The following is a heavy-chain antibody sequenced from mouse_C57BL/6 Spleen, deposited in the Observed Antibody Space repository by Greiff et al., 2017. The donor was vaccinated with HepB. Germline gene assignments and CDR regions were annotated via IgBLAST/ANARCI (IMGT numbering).Heavy chain of an antibody. CDR1: GYTFTSYW. D-gene: IGHD1-1*01. CDR2: IHPNSGST. V-gene: IGHV1-64*01. CDR3: ARNYYGSSPYDFDY. Sequence: QVQLQQPGAELVKPGASVKLSCKASGYTFTSYWMHWVKQRPGQGLEWIGMIHPNSGSTNYNEKFKSKATLTVDKSSSTAYMQLSSLTSEDSAVYYCARNYYGSSPYDFDYWGQGTTLTVSS. J-gene: IGHJ2*01.